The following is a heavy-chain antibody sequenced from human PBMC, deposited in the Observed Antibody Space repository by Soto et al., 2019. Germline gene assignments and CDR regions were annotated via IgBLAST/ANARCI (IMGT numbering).Heavy chain of an antibody. J-gene: IGHJ6*02. CDR1: GLTFSDYY. Sequence: QVQLVESGGGLVKPGGSLRLSCAASGLTFSDYYMSWIRQAPGKGLEWVSYITSSGDYTKYADSVRGRFTISRDNAKNSLYLQMNSLRADDMAVYYCARELDGIDVWGQGTTVIVSS. V-gene: IGHV3-11*05. CDR2: ITSSGDYT. CDR3: ARELDGIDV.